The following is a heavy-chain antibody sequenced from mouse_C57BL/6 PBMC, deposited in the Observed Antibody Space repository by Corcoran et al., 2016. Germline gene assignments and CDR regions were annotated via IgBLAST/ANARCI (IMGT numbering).Heavy chain of an antibody. Sequence: EVQLQQSGPELVKPGASVKISCKASGYTFTDYYMNWVKQSHGKSLEWIGDINPNNGGTSYNQKFKGKATLTVDKSSSTAYMELRSLTSEDSAVYYCARPIYYDYDDGAWFAYWGQGTLVTVSA. CDR3: ARPIYYDYDDGAWFAY. V-gene: IGHV1-26*01. CDR2: INPNNGGT. J-gene: IGHJ3*01. CDR1: GYTFTDYY. D-gene: IGHD2-4*01.